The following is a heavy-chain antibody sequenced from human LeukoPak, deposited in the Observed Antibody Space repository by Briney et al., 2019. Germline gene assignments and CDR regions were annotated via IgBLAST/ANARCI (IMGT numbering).Heavy chain of an antibody. J-gene: IGHJ4*02. D-gene: IGHD3-22*01. CDR2: IIPILGIA. Sequence: SVKVSCKASGGTFSSYAISWVRQAPGQGLEWMGRIIPILGIANYAQKFQGRVTITADKSTSTAYMELSSLRSEDTAVYYCARMGYYDSSLIDYWGQGTLVTVSS. V-gene: IGHV1-69*04. CDR1: GGTFSSYA. CDR3: ARMGYYDSSLIDY.